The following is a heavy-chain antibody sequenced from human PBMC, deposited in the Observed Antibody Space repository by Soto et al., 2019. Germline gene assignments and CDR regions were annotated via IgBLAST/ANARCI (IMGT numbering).Heavy chain of an antibody. CDR2: IIPIFGTA. V-gene: IGHV1-69*13. D-gene: IGHD3-22*01. J-gene: IGHJ3*02. Sequence: SVKVSCKASGGTFSSYAISWVRQAPGQGLEWMGGIIPIFGTANYAQKFQGRVTITADESTSTAYMELSSLRSEDTAVYYCARDRTAARNFYDSSGYYYYAFDIWGQGTMVTVSS. CDR3: ARDRTAARNFYDSSGYYYYAFDI. CDR1: GGTFSSYA.